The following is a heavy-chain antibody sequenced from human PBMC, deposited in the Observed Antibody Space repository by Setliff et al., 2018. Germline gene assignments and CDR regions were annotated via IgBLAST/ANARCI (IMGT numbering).Heavy chain of an antibody. D-gene: IGHD6-19*01. CDR1: GGSISSYY. CDR3: SREQWLDPPGSYYMDV. J-gene: IGHJ6*03. CDR2: IYIGGSA. V-gene: IGHV4-4*07. Sequence: SETLSLTCTVSGGSISSYYWSWIRQPAGKGLEWIGHIYIGGSANYNPSLKSRVTMSIDTSKNQFSLKLNSVTAADMAVYYCSREQWLDPPGSYYMDVWAQGTTVTVSS.